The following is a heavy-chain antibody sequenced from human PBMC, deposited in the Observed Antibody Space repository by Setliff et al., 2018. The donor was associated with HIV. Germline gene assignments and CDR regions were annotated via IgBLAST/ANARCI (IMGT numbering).Heavy chain of an antibody. CDR1: GGTFSSYA. J-gene: IGHJ3*02. CDR2: IIPIFGTA. Sequence: SVKVSCKASGGTFSSYAISWVRQAPGLGLEWMGGIIPIFGTANYAQKFQGRVTITTDESTSTAYMELSSLRSEDTAVYYCATTGDSDAFDIWGQGTMVTVSS. V-gene: IGHV1-69*05. D-gene: IGHD4-17*01. CDR3: ATTGDSDAFDI.